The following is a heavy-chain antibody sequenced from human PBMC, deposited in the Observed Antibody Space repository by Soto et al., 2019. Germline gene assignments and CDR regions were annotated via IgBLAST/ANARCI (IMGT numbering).Heavy chain of an antibody. J-gene: IGHJ4*02. CDR1: GFTFTSFA. Sequence: EVQLLESGGGLVQPGGSLRLSCAASGFTFTSFAMSWVRQAPGKGLEWVSGITGSGGLTYYGDSVKGRFTISRDTSKNTLYLQMNTLRAEDTAVYYCAKGELTVAHTNFDFWGQGTLVTVSS. CDR2: ITGSGGLT. D-gene: IGHD6-19*01. V-gene: IGHV3-23*01. CDR3: AKGELTVAHTNFDF.